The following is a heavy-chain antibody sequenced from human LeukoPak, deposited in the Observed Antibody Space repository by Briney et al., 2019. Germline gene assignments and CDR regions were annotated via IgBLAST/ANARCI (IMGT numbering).Heavy chain of an antibody. V-gene: IGHV3-74*01. Sequence: GGSLRLSCAASGFIFSSFWMHWVRQVPGKGLVWVSHINSDGRTTDYADSVRGRFTISRDNAKNTLYLQMNSLRAEDTAVYYCARDQYSYGPFDYWGQGTLVTVSS. CDR3: ARDQYSYGPFDY. CDR1: GFIFSSFW. J-gene: IGHJ4*02. D-gene: IGHD5-18*01. CDR2: INSDGRTT.